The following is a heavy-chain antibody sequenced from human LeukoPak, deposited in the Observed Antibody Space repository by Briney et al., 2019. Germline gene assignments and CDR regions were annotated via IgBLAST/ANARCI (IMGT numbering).Heavy chain of an antibody. CDR3: ARHGILTGYCRYYYYYYMDV. Sequence: SETLSLTCAVYGGSFSGYYWSWLRQPPGKGLEWIGEINYSGSTNYNPSLKSRVTISVDTSKNQFSLKLSSVTAADTAVYYCARHGILTGYCRYYYYYYMDVWGKGTTVTISS. J-gene: IGHJ6*03. D-gene: IGHD3-9*01. CDR2: INYSGST. V-gene: IGHV4-34*01. CDR1: GGSFSGYY.